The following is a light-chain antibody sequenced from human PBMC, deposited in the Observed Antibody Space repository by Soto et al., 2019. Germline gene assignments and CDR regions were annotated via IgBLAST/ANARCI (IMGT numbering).Light chain of an antibody. Sequence: QSVLTQPASVSGSPGQSITISCTGTSSDVGSYNFVSWYQQHPGKAPKLMIYEGSKRPSGVSNRFSGSKSRNTASLTISGLQAEDEADYYCCSYAGSSTWVFGTGTKLTVL. J-gene: IGLJ1*01. V-gene: IGLV2-23*01. CDR2: EGS. CDR3: CSYAGSSTWV. CDR1: SSDVGSYNF.